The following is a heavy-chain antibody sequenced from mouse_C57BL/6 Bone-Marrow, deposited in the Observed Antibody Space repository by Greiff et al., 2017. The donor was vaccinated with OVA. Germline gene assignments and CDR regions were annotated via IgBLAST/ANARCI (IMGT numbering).Heavy chain of an antibody. Sequence: QVQLQQSGPELVKPGASVKISCKASGYSFSSSWMNWVKQRPGKGLEWIGRIYPGDGDTNYNGKFKGKATLTADKSSSTAYMQLSSLTSEDSAVYFCARSYYYGSSYSYWGQGTTLTVSS. J-gene: IGHJ2*01. CDR3: ARSYYYGSSYSY. V-gene: IGHV1-82*01. CDR2: IYPGDGDT. D-gene: IGHD1-1*01. CDR1: GYSFSSSW.